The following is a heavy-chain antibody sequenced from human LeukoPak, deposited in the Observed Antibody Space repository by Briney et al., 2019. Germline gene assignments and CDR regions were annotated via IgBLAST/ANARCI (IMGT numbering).Heavy chain of an antibody. Sequence: PGGSLRLSCAPSKFIFTSYTMSWVRQASGKGLEWVSSITRRSNYIYYADSVKGRFTISRDNAKNSLYLQMNSLRVEDTGVYYCARDVGYCTSTACNYEHDYLGQGTLVTVSS. V-gene: IGHV3-21*01. CDR2: ITRRSNYI. CDR3: ARDVGYCTSTACNYEHDY. CDR1: KFIFTSYT. J-gene: IGHJ4*02. D-gene: IGHD2-8*01.